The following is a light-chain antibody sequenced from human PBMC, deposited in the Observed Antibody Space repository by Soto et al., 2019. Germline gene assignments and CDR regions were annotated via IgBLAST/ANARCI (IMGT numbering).Light chain of an antibody. V-gene: IGLV2-14*03. CDR2: DVS. J-gene: IGLJ1*01. CDR1: SSDIGSYDY. Sequence: SALTQPASVSGSPGQSITVSCTGTSSDIGSYDYVSWYQQHPGKVPKLIIYDVSNRPSGVSNRFSGSKSGNTASLTIYGLQAEDEADYYCTSFTTAYTHVFGSGTKVTVL. CDR3: TSFTTAYTHV.